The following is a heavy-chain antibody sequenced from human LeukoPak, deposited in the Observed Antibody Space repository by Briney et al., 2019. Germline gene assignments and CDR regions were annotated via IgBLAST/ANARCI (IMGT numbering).Heavy chain of an antibody. CDR1: GFTFSGHW. CDR2: INQGGSDK. V-gene: IGHV3-7*01. J-gene: IGHJ4*02. D-gene: IGHD1-14*01. CDR3: TRDRSRAEDD. Sequence: GGSLRLSCAASGFTFSGHWMSWVRQAPGKGLEWVANINQGGSDKYYVDSVKGRFTISRDNANNLLYLQMNSLRGEDTSVYYCTRDRSRAEDDWGQGTLVTVSS.